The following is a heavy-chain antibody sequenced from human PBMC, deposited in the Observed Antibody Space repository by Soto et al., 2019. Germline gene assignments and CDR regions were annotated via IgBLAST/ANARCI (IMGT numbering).Heavy chain of an antibody. CDR2: ISSSSSYI. CDR1: GFTFSSYS. V-gene: IGHV3-21*01. CDR3: ARDQSCSGGSYYSIRRYYYYYYMDV. Sequence: EVQLVESGGGLVKPGGSLRLSCAASGFTFSSYSMNWVRQAPGKGLEWVSSISSSSSYIYYADSVKGRFTISRDNAKNSLYLQMNSLRAEDTAVYYCARDQSCSGGSYYSIRRYYYYYYMDVWGQGTTVTVSS. D-gene: IGHD2-15*01. J-gene: IGHJ6*03.